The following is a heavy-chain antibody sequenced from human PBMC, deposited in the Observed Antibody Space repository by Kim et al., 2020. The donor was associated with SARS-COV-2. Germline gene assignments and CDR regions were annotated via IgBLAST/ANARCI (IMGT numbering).Heavy chain of an antibody. Sequence: GGSLRLSCAASGFTFSNAWMSWVRQAPGKGLEWVGRIKSKTAGGTTVYAAPVKGRFTISRDDSENTLYLQMNSLNTEDTAVYYCTTVKVVVEFSVYYYNGMDVWGQGTTVTVSS. CDR3: TTVKVVVEFSVYYYNGMDV. CDR2: IKSKTAGGTT. CDR1: GFTFSNAW. V-gene: IGHV3-15*01. J-gene: IGHJ6*02. D-gene: IGHD3-22*01.